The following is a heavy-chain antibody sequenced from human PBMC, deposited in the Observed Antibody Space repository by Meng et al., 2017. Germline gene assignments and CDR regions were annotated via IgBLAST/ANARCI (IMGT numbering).Heavy chain of an antibody. V-gene: IGHV1-8*02. Sequence: ASVKVSCKASGYTFTGYYMHWVRQAPGQGLEWMGGMNPNSGNTGYGQKFQGRVNMTRNTSISTAYMELSSLRSEDKAVYYCARDHSRRGWERPYYYYGMDVWGQGTTVTVSS. CDR2: MNPNSGNT. D-gene: IGHD1-26*01. J-gene: IGHJ6*02. CDR3: ARDHSRRGWERPYYYYGMDV. CDR1: GYTFTGYY.